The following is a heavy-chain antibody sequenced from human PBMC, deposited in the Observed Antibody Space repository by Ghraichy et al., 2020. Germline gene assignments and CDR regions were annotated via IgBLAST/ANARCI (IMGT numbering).Heavy chain of an antibody. V-gene: IGHV3-23*01. CDR1: GLNFRNYV. J-gene: IGHJ4*01. CDR3: AKRPLWLAIHYFDY. Sequence: GGSLRLSCAASGLNFRNYVMSWVRQAPGKGLEWVSTISGSGGSTNYADSVRGRFTISRDNSKNTLHLQMNSLRADDTAIYYCAKRPLWLAIHYFDYWGQGTLVTVSS. D-gene: IGHD6-19*01. CDR2: ISGSGGST.